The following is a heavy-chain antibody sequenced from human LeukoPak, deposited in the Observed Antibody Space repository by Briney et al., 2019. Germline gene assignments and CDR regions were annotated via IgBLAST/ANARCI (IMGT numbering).Heavy chain of an antibody. D-gene: IGHD6-13*01. V-gene: IGHV1-69*04. CDR1: GGTFSSYA. Sequence: ASVKVSCKASGGTFSSYAISWVRQAPGQGPEWMGRIIPIPGIANYAQKFQGRVTITADKSTSTAYMELSSLRSDDTAVYYCARAVSSWYILWGQGTLVTVSS. J-gene: IGHJ4*02. CDR2: IIPIPGIA. CDR3: ARAVSSWYIL.